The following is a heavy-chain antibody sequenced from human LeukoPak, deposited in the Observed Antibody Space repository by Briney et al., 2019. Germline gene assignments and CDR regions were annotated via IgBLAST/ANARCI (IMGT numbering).Heavy chain of an antibody. CDR3: TSLLGLTYFDY. J-gene: IGHJ4*02. CDR2: ISSSGSTI. D-gene: IGHD3-16*01. Sequence: GGSLRLSCAASGFTFSSYEMNWVRQAPGKGLEWVSYISSSGSTIYYADSVKGRFTISRDNAKNSLYLQMNSLRAEDTAVYYWTSLLGLTYFDYWGQGTLVTVSS. CDR1: GFTFSSYE. V-gene: IGHV3-48*03.